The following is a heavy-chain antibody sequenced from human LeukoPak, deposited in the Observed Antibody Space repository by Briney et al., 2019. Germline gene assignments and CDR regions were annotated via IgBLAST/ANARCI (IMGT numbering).Heavy chain of an antibody. V-gene: IGHV3-21*01. CDR2: ISSSSSYI. D-gene: IGHD6-19*01. CDR3: ARDLTASGWSDS. J-gene: IGHJ5*01. CDR1: GFTFSSYS. Sequence: PGGSLRLSCAASGFTFSSYSMNWVRQAPGKGLEWVSSISSSSSYIYYADSVKGRFTISRDNAKNSLYLHMNSLRVEDTAVYYCARDLTASGWSDSWGQGTLVTVSS.